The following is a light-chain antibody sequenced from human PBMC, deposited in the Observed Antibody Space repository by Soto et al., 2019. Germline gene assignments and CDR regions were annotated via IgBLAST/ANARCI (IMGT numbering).Light chain of an antibody. CDR1: QSISNW. CDR2: DAS. CDR3: QHYNTDSPPWT. Sequence: DIQMTQSPSTLPASAGDRVTITCRASQSISNWLAWYQQKPGKAPNLLIFDASTLQSGVPSRFSGSGFGTDFTLTFSSLQPDDFATYYCQHYNTDSPPWTFGQGTKVEIK. J-gene: IGKJ1*01. V-gene: IGKV1-5*01.